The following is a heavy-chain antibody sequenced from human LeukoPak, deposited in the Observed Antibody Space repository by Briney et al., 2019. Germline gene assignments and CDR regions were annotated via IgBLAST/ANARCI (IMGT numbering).Heavy chain of an antibody. D-gene: IGHD2-2*01. Sequence: SETLSLTCAVYGGSFSGYYWSWIRQPPGKGLEWIGEINHSGSTNYNPSLKSRVTISVDTSKNQFSLKLRSVTAADTAVYSCARRPPRDIVVVPAAIGAFDIWGQGTMVTVSS. J-gene: IGHJ3*02. CDR3: ARRPPRDIVVVPAAIGAFDI. V-gene: IGHV4-34*01. CDR2: INHSGST. CDR1: GGSFSGYY.